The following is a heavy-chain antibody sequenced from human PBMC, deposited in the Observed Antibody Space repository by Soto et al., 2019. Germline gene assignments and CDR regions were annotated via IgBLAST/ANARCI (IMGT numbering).Heavy chain of an antibody. J-gene: IGHJ4*02. Sequence: SVKVSCKAPGFTFTCSAVQWVRQARGQRVERIGWIVVGSGNTNYAQKFKERVTITRDMSTSTAYMELNSLRSEDTAVYFCARDQRRDEDFWSAYSLGFDLWGQATLVTVSS. CDR3: ARDQRRDEDFWSAYSLGFDL. D-gene: IGHD3-3*01. V-gene: IGHV1-58*01. CDR2: IVVGSGNT. CDR1: GFTFTCSA.